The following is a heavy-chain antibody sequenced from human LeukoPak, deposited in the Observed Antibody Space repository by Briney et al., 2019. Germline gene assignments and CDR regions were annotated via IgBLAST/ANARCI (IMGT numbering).Heavy chain of an antibody. CDR3: ARGSGGDYSYYYYYYGMDV. V-gene: IGHV4-34*01. CDR1: GGSFSGYY. Sequence: SETLSLTCAVYGGSFSGYYWSWIRQPPGKGLEWIGEINHSGSTNYNPSLKSRVTISVDTSKNRFSLKLSSVTAADTAVYYCARGSGGDYSYYYYYYGMDVWGQGTTVTVSS. J-gene: IGHJ6*02. CDR2: INHSGST. D-gene: IGHD4-17*01.